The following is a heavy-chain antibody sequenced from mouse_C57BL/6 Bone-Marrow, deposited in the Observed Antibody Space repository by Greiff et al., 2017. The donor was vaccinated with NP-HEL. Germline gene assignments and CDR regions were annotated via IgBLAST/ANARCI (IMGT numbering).Heavy chain of an antibody. CDR2: IYPRSGNT. D-gene: IGHD1-1*01. Sequence: QVQLKESGAELARPGASVKLSCKASGYTFTSYGISWVKQRTGQGLEWIGEIYPRSGNTYYNEKFNGKATLTADKSSSPAYMELRSLTSEDSAVYFCAREGTVVGYFDVWGTGTTVTVTS. CDR1: GYTFTSYG. CDR3: AREGTVVGYFDV. V-gene: IGHV1-81*01. J-gene: IGHJ1*03.